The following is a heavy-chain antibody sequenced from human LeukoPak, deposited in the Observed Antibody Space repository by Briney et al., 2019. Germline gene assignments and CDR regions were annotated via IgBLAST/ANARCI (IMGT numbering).Heavy chain of an antibody. Sequence: ASVKVSCKASGYTFTSYDINWVRPATGQGLEWMGWMNPNSGNTGYAQKFQGRVTIIRNTSISTAYMELSSLRSEDTAVYYCARGLGRGPHRLRITIFGVVTPSYYYYYMDVWGKGTTVTVSS. CDR3: ARGLGRGPHRLRITIFGVVTPSYYYYYMDV. D-gene: IGHD3-3*01. V-gene: IGHV1-8*03. CDR2: MNPNSGNT. CDR1: GYTFTSYD. J-gene: IGHJ6*03.